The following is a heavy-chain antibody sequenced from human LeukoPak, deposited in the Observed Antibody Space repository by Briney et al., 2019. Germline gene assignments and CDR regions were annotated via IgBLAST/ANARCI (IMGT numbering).Heavy chain of an antibody. D-gene: IGHD2-2*01. CDR1: GYSFTNFW. CDR2: IYPGDSDS. J-gene: IGHJ4*02. V-gene: IGHV5-51*01. CDR3: ARSRRYCDSTSCYLGGTFDF. Sequence: GESLKISRKGSGYSFTNFWIAWLRQMPGKGLEWMGIIYPGDSDSRYSSSFQGQVTISADKSISTAYLQWSSLKASDTAMYYCARSRRYCDSTSCYLGGTFDFWGQGTLVTVSS.